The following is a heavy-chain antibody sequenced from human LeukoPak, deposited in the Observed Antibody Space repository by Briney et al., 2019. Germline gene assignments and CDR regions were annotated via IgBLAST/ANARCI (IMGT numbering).Heavy chain of an antibody. Sequence: PGGSLRLSCAASGFTVSSNYMSWVRQAPGKGLEWVSLIYSGGSTYYADSVKGRFTISRDKSKNTLYLQMNSLRAEDTAVYYCAKDGGITMIVVANYYFDYWGQGTLVTVSS. CDR2: IYSGGST. CDR1: GFTVSSNY. CDR3: AKDGGITMIVVANYYFDY. V-gene: IGHV3-66*01. J-gene: IGHJ4*02. D-gene: IGHD3-22*01.